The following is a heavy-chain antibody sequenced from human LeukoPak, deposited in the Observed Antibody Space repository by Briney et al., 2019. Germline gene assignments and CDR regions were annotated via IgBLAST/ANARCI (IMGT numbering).Heavy chain of an antibody. CDR1: GYTLTELS. CDR3: ATMKWELLGENWFDP. V-gene: IGHV1-24*01. Sequence: ASVKVSCKVSGYTLTELSMHWVRQAPRKGLEWMGGFDPEDGETIYAQKFQGRVTMTEDTSTDTAYMELSSLRSEDTAVYYCATMKWELLGENWFDPWGQGTLVTVSS. CDR2: FDPEDGET. J-gene: IGHJ5*02. D-gene: IGHD1-26*01.